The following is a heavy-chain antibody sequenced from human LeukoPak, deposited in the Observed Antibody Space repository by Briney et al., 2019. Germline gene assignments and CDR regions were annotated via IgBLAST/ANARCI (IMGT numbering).Heavy chain of an antibody. CDR3: ARAGSGWSFDY. CDR2: VSHSGNT. J-gene: IGHJ4*02. V-gene: IGHV4-59*02. D-gene: IGHD6-19*01. Sequence: SETLSLTCTVSGGFVSTYYWSWIRQPPGKELEWIGYVSHSGNTNCNPSLKSRLTMSLDTSKNHFSLRLSSVNAADTAVYYCARAGSGWSFDYWGRGSLVTVSS. CDR1: GGFVSTYY.